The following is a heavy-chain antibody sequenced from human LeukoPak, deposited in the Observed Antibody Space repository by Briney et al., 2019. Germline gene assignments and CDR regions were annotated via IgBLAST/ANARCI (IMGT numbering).Heavy chain of an antibody. CDR1: GFTFDDYA. CDR3: ARGSSTGNYYYYMGV. V-gene: IGHV3-43D*04. Sequence: AGGSLRLSCAASGFTFDDYAIHWVRQAPGKGLEWFSLISWDGGKTYYADSVKGRFTVSRDNSKNSLYLQMSSLRPEDSALYYCARGSSTGNYYYYMGVWGRGSTVAVSS. D-gene: IGHD2-2*01. CDR2: ISWDGGKT. J-gene: IGHJ6*03.